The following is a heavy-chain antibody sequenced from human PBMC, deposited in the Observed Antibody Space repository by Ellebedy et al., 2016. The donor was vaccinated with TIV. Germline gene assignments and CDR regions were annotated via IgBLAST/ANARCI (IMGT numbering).Heavy chain of an antibody. CDR1: GGSISSYY. CDR3: ARTWGSYRYHFDN. J-gene: IGHJ4*02. D-gene: IGHD3-16*02. Sequence: MPSETLSLTCTVSGGSISSYYWSWIRQPPGKGLEWIGYIYYSGSTNYNPSLKSRVTISVDTSKNQFSLKLSSVTAADTAVYYCARTWGSYRYHFDNWGQGTLVTVSS. CDR2: IYYSGST. V-gene: IGHV4-59*01.